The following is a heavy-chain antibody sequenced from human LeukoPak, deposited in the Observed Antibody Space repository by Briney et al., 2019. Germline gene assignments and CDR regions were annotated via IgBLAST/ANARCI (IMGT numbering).Heavy chain of an antibody. V-gene: IGHV3-48*01. CDR1: GFTFSSYS. Sequence: GGSLRLSCAASGFTFSSYSMNWVRQAPGKGLERVSYISSSSSTIYYADSVKGRFTISRDNSKNTVSLQMNSLRAEDTALYYCARDLDWGAFDAWGQGTLVTVSS. CDR2: ISSSSSTI. J-gene: IGHJ5*02. CDR3: ARDLDWGAFDA. D-gene: IGHD3-9*01.